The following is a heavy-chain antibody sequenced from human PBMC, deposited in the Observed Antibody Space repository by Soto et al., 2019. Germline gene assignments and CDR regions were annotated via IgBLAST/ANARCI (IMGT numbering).Heavy chain of an antibody. D-gene: IGHD2-21*02. CDR3: VGTARQGAVAPHWFDR. CDR1: YVSIGVSNVF. J-gene: IGHJ5*02. Sequence: PSETLSLTSTFSYVSIGVSNVFWGWVRQPPGKGLEWIGNVDYTGSAYYNPSLGTRVTIPVDTSKNQFSLTLSSVTAAETAVYYCVGTARQGAVAPHWFDRWGQGTQVTVSS. CDR2: VDYTGSA. V-gene: IGHV4-39*07.